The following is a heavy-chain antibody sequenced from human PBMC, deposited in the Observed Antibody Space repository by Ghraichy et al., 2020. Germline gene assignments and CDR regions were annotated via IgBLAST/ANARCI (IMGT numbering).Heavy chain of an antibody. J-gene: IGHJ3*02. Sequence: SETLSLTCTVSGGSISSGGYYWSWIRQHPGKGLEWIGYIYYSGSTYYNPSLKSRVTISVDTSKNQFSLKLSSVTAADTAVYYCARDMWNYDSSGYLHAFDIWGQGTMVTVSS. CDR1: GGSISSGGYY. CDR3: ARDMWNYDSSGYLHAFDI. D-gene: IGHD3-22*01. V-gene: IGHV4-31*03. CDR2: IYYSGST.